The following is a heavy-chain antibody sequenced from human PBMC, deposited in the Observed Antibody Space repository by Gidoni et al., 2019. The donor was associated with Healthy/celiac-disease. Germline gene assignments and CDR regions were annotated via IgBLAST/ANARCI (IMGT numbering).Heavy chain of an antibody. CDR1: GFTFDDYA. CDR3: AKVVGQLWYGGAFDY. CDR2: ISWNSGSI. Sequence: EVQLVASGGGLVQPGRSLRLSCAASGFTFDDYAMHWVRQAPGKGLEWVSGISWNSGSIGYADSVKGRFTISRDNAKNSLYPQMNSLRAEDTALYYCAKVVGQLWYGGAFDYWGQGTLVTVSS. V-gene: IGHV3-9*01. D-gene: IGHD5-18*01. J-gene: IGHJ4*02.